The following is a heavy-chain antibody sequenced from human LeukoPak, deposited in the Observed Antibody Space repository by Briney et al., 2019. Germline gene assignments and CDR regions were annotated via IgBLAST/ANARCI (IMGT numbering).Heavy chain of an antibody. CDR3: ARANRGTVFDY. Sequence: PSETLSLTCTVSGGSISSYYWIWIRQPAGKGLEWIGRIYTSESTNYNPSLKNRVTMSVDTSKNQFSLKLSSVTAADTAVYCCARANRGTVFDYWGPGTLVTVSS. CDR2: IYTSEST. CDR1: GGSISSYY. J-gene: IGHJ4*02. D-gene: IGHD7-27*01. V-gene: IGHV4-4*07.